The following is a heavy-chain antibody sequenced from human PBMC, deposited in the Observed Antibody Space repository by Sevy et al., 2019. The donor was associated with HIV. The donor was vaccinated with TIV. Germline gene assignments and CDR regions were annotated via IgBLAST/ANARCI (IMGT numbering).Heavy chain of an antibody. CDR3: ARDVSGGERLGQLSAYFDY. Sequence: GGSLRLSCAASGFPFTTYAVHWVRQAPGKGLEWLAVISFNGGNKFYADSVRGRFTISRDNSENTRYLQMNSLRVEDTAMYYCARDVSGGERLGQLSAYFDYWGQGTLVTVSS. V-gene: IGHV3-30-3*01. D-gene: IGHD3-16*02. J-gene: IGHJ4*02. CDR2: ISFNGGNK. CDR1: GFPFTTYA.